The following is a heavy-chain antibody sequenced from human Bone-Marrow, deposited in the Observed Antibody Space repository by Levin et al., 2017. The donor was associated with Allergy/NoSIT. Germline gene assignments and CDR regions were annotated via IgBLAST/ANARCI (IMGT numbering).Heavy chain of an antibody. V-gene: IGHV1-46*01. J-gene: IGHJ4*02. CDR3: VRDAAAPVGLDY. CDR1: GYTFTSYF. CDR2: INPSGGDT. Sequence: VASVKVTCKASGYTFTSYFIYWVRQAPGQGLEYMGRINPSGGDTNYPQQFQGRVTMTSDTSTSTIYMEVSSLRSEDTAVYYCVRDAAAPVGLDYWGQGTLVTVSS. D-gene: IGHD2-2*01.